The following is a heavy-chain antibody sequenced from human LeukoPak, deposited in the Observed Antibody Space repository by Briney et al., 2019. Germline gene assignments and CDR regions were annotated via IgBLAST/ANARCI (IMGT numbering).Heavy chain of an antibody. V-gene: IGHV1-18*01. D-gene: IGHD3-9*01. CDR2: ISAYNGNT. CDR1: GYTFTSYG. CDR3: ARDRELRYFDWLLRGNWFDP. Sequence: ASVKVSCKASGYTFTSYGISWVRQAPGQGLEWMGWISAYNGNTNYAQKFQGRVTMTTDTSTSTAYIELRSLRSDDTAVYYCARDRELRYFDWLLRGNWFDPWGQGTPVTVSS. J-gene: IGHJ5*02.